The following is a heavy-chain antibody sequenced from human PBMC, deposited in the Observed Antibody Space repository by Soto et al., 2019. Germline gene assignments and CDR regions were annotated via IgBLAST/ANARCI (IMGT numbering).Heavy chain of an antibody. V-gene: IGHV3-30*03. Sequence: GGSLRLSCAASGFILSTYGMHWVRQAPGKGLEWVAMISHDGNAQYYVDSVKGRFSVSRDTSKNTLHLHMNSLRSEDTGRYYWARDYGPSNWYNWFHPWGQGTLVTVSS. J-gene: IGHJ5*02. D-gene: IGHD4-17*01. CDR3: ARDYGPSNWYNWFHP. CDR1: GFILSTYG. CDR2: ISHDGNAQ.